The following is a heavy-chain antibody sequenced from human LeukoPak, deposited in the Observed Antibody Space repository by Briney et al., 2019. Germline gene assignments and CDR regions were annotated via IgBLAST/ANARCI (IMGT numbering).Heavy chain of an antibody. D-gene: IGHD6-19*01. J-gene: IGHJ4*02. V-gene: IGHV1-69*01. CDR1: GGTFSSYA. CDR3: ARDRQGIAVAGTEPDVLPDY. Sequence: AASVKASCKASGGTFSSYAISWVRQAPGHGLEWMGGIIPIFGTANYAQKFQGRVTITADESTSTAYMELSSLRSDDTAVYYCARDRQGIAVAGTEPDVLPDYWGQGTLVTVSS. CDR2: IIPIFGTA.